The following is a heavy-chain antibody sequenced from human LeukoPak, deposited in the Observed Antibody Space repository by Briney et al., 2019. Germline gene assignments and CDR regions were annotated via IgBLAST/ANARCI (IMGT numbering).Heavy chain of an antibody. CDR2: IYPRDSDT. CDR1: GYTFTSNW. D-gene: IGHD4-23*01. CDR3: ARRDYGGHAAYFDY. Sequence: GESLQISCKGYGYTFTSNWIGWVRPVPGKGLEWMGIIYPRDSDTVYSPSFQGQVTMSVDKSISTAYLQWSSLKASDTAIYFCARRDYGGHAAYFDYWGQGTLVTVSS. V-gene: IGHV5-51*01. J-gene: IGHJ4*02.